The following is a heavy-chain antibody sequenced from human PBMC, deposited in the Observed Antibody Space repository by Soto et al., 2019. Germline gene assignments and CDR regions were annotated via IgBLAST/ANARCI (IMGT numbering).Heavy chain of an antibody. V-gene: IGHV4-59*08. CDR1: GGSISSYY. CDR3: ARARSYSSGWYIDY. Sequence: SETLSLTCTVSGGSISSYYWSWIRQPPGKGLEWIGYIYYSGSTNYNPSLKSRVTISVDTSKNQFSLKLSSVTAADTAVYYCARARSYSSGWYIDYWGQGTLVTVSS. CDR2: IYYSGST. D-gene: IGHD6-19*01. J-gene: IGHJ4*02.